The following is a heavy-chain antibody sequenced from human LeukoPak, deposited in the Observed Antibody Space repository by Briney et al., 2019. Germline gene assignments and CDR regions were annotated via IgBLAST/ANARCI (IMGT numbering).Heavy chain of an antibody. V-gene: IGHV4-39*07. D-gene: IGHD3-22*01. J-gene: IGHJ4*02. Sequence: SETLPLTCTVSGGSISSSSYYWGWIRQPPGKGLEWIGSIYYSGSTYYNPSLKSRVTISVDTSKNQFSLKLSSVTAADTAVYYCARTSGYYYFDYWGQGTLVTVSS. CDR1: GGSISSSSYY. CDR2: IYYSGST. CDR3: ARTSGYYYFDY.